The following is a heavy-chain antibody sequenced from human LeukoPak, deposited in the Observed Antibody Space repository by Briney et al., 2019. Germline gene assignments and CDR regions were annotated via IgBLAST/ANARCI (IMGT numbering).Heavy chain of an antibody. D-gene: IGHD3-22*01. V-gene: IGHV7-4-1*02. CDR2: INTNTGNP. Sequence: GASVKVSCKASGYTFTSYAMNWVRQAPGQGLEWMGWINTNTGNPTYAQGFTGRFVFSLDTSVSTAYLQISSLKAEDTAVYYCARGVALFTMIVVVNDHWGQGTLVTVSS. J-gene: IGHJ4*02. CDR1: GYTFTSYA. CDR3: ARGVALFTMIVVVNDH.